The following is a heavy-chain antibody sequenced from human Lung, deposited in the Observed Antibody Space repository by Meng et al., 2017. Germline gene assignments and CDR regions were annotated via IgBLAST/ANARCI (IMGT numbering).Heavy chain of an antibody. CDR1: GGSISSSNYY. CDR3: ARGQKGYFDL. J-gene: IGHJ2*01. Sequence: QVRPQWSGPGLVKPSQTLSLTCTVSGGSISSSNYYWSWIRQPPGKGLEWSGHIYNSGSTYYNPSLKSRITISVDTSKNQFSLKLSSVTAADTAVYYCARGQKGYFDLWGRGTLVTVSS. CDR2: IYNSGST. V-gene: IGHV4-30-4*01.